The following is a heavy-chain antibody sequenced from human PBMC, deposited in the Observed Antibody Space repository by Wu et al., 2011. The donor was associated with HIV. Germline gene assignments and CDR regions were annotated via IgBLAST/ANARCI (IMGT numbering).Heavy chain of an antibody. CDR3: AARIGNMEAFNI. D-gene: IGHD1/OR15-1a*01. CDR1: YTFTQTY. CDR2: INPGVNRI. J-gene: IGHJ3*02. Sequence: YTFTQTYLHWVRQALDKDWSGLGIINPGVNRISYAQKFQGRLTITRDTSTSTVYMELSSLRYEDTAVYYCAARIGNMEAFNIWGQGTMVTVSS. V-gene: IGHV1-46*03.